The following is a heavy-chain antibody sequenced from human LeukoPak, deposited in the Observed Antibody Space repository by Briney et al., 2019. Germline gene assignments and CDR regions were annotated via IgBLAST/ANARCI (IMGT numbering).Heavy chain of an antibody. CDR1: GFSFSNYW. CDR3: ARVRGEYYYDSSGYYFNY. J-gene: IGHJ4*02. Sequence: PGGSLRLSCGASGFSFSNYWMSWVCQAPGRGLEWVANIKQDGSEKYYVDSVRGRFTISRDNAKNSLYLQMNSLRAEDTAVYYCARVRGEYYYDSSGYYFNYWGQGTLVTVSS. CDR2: IKQDGSEK. V-gene: IGHV3-7*03. D-gene: IGHD3-22*01.